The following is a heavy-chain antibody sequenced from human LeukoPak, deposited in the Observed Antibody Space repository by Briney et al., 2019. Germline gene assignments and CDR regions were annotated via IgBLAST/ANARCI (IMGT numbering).Heavy chain of an antibody. CDR3: ARDSLLPYSSSSLYYYYGMDV. V-gene: IGHV3-7*01. J-gene: IGHJ6*02. Sequence: GGSLRLSCAASGFAFSSYWMSWVRQAPGKGLEWVANIKRDGSEKYYVDSVKGRFTISRDNAKNSLYLQMNSLRAEDTAVYYCARDSLLPYSSSSLYYYYGMDVWGQGTTVTVSS. CDR1: GFAFSSYW. CDR2: IKRDGSEK. D-gene: IGHD6-6*01.